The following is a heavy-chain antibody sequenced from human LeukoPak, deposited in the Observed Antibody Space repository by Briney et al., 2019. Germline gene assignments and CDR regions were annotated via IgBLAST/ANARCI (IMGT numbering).Heavy chain of an antibody. Sequence: GGSLGLSCAASGFTFSNDGMHWVRHAPGKGLEWVAVIWYDGSTTYYADSVKGRPTISRDNSKNTLYLQMNSLRAGDTAVYYCARDKRLPLPSSFDYWGQGTLVTVSS. CDR2: IWYDGSTT. D-gene: IGHD5-12*01. CDR1: GFTFSNDG. J-gene: IGHJ4*02. V-gene: IGHV3-33*01. CDR3: ARDKRLPLPSSFDY.